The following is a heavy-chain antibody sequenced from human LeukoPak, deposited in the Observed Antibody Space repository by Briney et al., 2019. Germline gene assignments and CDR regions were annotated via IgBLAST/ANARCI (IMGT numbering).Heavy chain of an antibody. Sequence: GGSLRLSCAASEFTFSDYYMSWIRQAPGKGLEWVSYISYSGDTIYYADSVKGRFTVSRDNAKNSLYLQMNSLRAEDTAVYYCARLGIIAAADSNDYWGQGTLVTASS. CDR3: ARLGIIAAADSNDY. D-gene: IGHD6-13*01. CDR2: ISYSGDTI. CDR1: EFTFSDYY. J-gene: IGHJ4*02. V-gene: IGHV3-11*01.